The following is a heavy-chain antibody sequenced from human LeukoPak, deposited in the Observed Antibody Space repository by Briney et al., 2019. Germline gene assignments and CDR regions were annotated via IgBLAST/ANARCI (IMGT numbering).Heavy chain of an antibody. J-gene: IGHJ4*02. Sequence: SGPALVKPTQTLTLTCTFSGFSLSTSGMRVSWIRQPPGKALEWLARIDWDDDKFYSTSLKTRLTISKDTSKNQVVLTMTNMDPVHTATYYCARMGLSSSGYYYDYWGQGTLVTVSS. V-gene: IGHV2-70*04. CDR1: GFSLSTSGMR. D-gene: IGHD3-22*01. CDR3: ARMGLSSSGYYYDY. CDR2: IDWDDDK.